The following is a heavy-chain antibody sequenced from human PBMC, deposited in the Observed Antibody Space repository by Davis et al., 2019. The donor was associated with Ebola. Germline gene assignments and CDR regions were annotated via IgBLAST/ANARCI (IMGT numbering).Heavy chain of an antibody. CDR1: GFTFSSYD. CDR2: ISSSTTTI. D-gene: IGHD6-6*01. CDR3: ARIPYSISSSSWGGWFDP. J-gene: IGHJ5*02. V-gene: IGHV3-48*02. Sequence: GESLKISCAASGFTFSSYDMNWVRQSPGKGLEWLSYISSSTTTIYYADSVKGRFTISRDNAKNSLYLQMNSLRDEDTAVYYCARIPYSISSSSWGGWFDPWGQGTLVTVSS.